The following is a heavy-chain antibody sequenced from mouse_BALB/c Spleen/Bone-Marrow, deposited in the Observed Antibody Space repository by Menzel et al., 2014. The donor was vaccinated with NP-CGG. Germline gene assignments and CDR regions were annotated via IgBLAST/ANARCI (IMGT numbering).Heavy chain of an antibody. CDR1: GYAFSGYW. CDR2: IYPGDGDT. J-gene: IGHJ2*01. Sequence: QVQLQQSGAGLVRPGSSVKISCKASGYAFSGYWMNWVKQRPGQGLEWIGQIYPGDGDTDYNGKFKGKATLTADKSSSTAYMQLSSLTSEDSAVYFCARGGISVDYWGQGTTLTVSS. CDR3: ARGGISVDY. V-gene: IGHV1-80*01.